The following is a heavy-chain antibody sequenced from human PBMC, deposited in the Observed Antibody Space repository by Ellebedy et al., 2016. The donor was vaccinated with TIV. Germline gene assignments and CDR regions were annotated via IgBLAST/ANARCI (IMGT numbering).Heavy chain of an antibody. CDR1: GGSVSSGSNY. CDR3: ARGSAVPTNVADY. J-gene: IGHJ4*02. V-gene: IGHV4-61*01. Sequence: MPSETLSLTCTVSGGSVSSGSNYWSWIRQPPGKGLVWIGYIYYSGSTNYNPSLKSRVSISVDTSTNQFSLKLSSVTAADTALYYCARGSAVPTNVADYWGQGTLVTVSS. D-gene: IGHD2-2*01. CDR2: IYYSGST.